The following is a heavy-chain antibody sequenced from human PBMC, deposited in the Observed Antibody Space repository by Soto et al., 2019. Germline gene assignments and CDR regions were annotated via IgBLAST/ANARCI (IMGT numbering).Heavy chain of an antibody. D-gene: IGHD5-12*01. CDR2: INPSGGST. J-gene: IGHJ4*02. V-gene: IGHV1-46*01. CDR1: GYTFTSYY. Sequence: ASVKVSCKASGYTFTSYYMHWVRQAPGQGLEWMGIINPSGGSTSYAQKFQGRVTMTRDTSKNSLYLEMNSLRSEDTALYYCAKDHDEDFGYDLDYFNYWGRGTLVTVSS. CDR3: AKDHDEDFGYDLDYFNY.